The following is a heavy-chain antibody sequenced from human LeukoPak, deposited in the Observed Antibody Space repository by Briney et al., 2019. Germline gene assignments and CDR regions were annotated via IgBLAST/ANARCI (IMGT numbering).Heavy chain of an antibody. CDR2: ISSSSSYI. J-gene: IGHJ4*02. Sequence: GGSLRLSCAASLFTFSSYSMNWVRQAPGKGLEWVSSISSSSSYIYYADSVKGRSTISRDNAKNSLYLQMNSLRAEDTAVYYCARDYDYVWGSYRLAFDYWGQGTLVTVSS. CDR3: ARDYDYVWGSYRLAFDY. D-gene: IGHD3-16*02. V-gene: IGHV3-21*01. CDR1: LFTFSSYS.